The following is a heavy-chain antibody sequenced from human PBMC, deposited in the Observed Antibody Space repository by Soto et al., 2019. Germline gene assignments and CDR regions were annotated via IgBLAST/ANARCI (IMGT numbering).Heavy chain of an antibody. V-gene: IGHV4-30-2*01. CDR2: ISPSGSP. Sequence: LSLTCSVSRGSVSSGGYSWSWIRQAPGKGLEWIGFISPSGSPAYNPSLKSRVSITVDTSNNQISLELSSVTAADTAVYYCTRGVLAWGPGTLVTVSS. CDR3: TRGVLA. D-gene: IGHD2-8*01. J-gene: IGHJ5*02. CDR1: RGSVSSGGYS.